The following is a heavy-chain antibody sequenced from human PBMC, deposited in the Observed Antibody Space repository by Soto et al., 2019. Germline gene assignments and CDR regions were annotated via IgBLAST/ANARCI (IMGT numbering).Heavy chain of an antibody. V-gene: IGHV3-53*05. CDR2: IYSAGSA. CDR3: ARILDTAMVAFDY. Sequence: GGSLRLSCAASGFTVSSYHMSWVRQAPGKGLEWISVIYSAGSADFADSVKSRLTISKDTSKSQVVLTMTNMDPVDTATYYCARILDTAMVAFDYWGQGTLVTVSS. J-gene: IGHJ4*02. D-gene: IGHD5-18*01. CDR1: GFTVSSYH.